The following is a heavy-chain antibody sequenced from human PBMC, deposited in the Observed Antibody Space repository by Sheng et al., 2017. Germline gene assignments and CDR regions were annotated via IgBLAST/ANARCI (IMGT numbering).Heavy chain of an antibody. CDR1: GYAFSTHG. CDR2: VWYDGSKE. D-gene: IGHD2-2*01. J-gene: IGHJ6*02. CDR3: AKHVPSTQSSTWYYYYGMDV. V-gene: IGHV3-33*06. Sequence: QGQLVQSGGGVVQPGTSLRLSCAASGYAFSTHGIHWVRQAPGKGLEWVAVVWYDGSKEYYADSVKGRITVSKDNSRNMVYLQMNSLRAEDTAVYYCAKHVPSTQSSTWYYYYGMDVWDQGP.